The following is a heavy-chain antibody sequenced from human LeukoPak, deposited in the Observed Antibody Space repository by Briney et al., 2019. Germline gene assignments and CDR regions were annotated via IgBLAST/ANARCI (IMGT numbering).Heavy chain of an antibody. CDR1: GFTFSSYS. CDR2: ISSSSSYI. Sequence: PGGSLRLSCAASGFTFSSYSMNWVRQAPGKGLEWVSSISSSSSYIYYADSVKGRFTISRDNAKNSPYLQMNSLRAEDTAVYYCARDREGIAAAGSDYWGQGTLVTVSS. V-gene: IGHV3-21*01. D-gene: IGHD6-13*01. J-gene: IGHJ4*02. CDR3: ARDREGIAAAGSDY.